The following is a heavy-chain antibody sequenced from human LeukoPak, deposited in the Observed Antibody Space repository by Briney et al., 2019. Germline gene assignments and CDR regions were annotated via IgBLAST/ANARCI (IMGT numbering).Heavy chain of an antibody. V-gene: IGHV3-9*01. D-gene: IGHD6-6*01. CDR1: GFTFDDYA. CDR3: ARDIAARSWKSLPDY. CDR2: ISWNSGSI. Sequence: PGRSLRLSCAASGFTFDDYAMHWVQQAPGKGLEWVSGISWNSGSIGYADSVKGRFTISRDNAKNSLYLQMNSLIAEDTALYYCARDIAARSWKSLPDYWGQGTLVTVSS. J-gene: IGHJ4*02.